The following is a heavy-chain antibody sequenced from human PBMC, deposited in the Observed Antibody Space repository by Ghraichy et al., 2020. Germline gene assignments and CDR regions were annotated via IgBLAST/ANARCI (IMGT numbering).Heavy chain of an antibody. D-gene: IGHD3-16*01. CDR3: APPGELAAAS. Sequence: GGSLRLSCTASGFTFSTYAMYWVRQAPGKGLEWVSAISGNGDKTYYGDFVKGRFTISRDNSKNTLYLQMNSLIAADTAVYYCAPPGELAAASWGQGTMVIVSS. V-gene: IGHV3-23*01. CDR2: ISGNGDKT. CDR1: GFTFSTYA. J-gene: IGHJ1*01.